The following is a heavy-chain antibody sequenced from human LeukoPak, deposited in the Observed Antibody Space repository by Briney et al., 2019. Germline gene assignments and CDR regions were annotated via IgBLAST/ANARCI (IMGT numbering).Heavy chain of an antibody. Sequence: GGSLRLSCAASGFTFSGYSMNWVRQAPGKGLEWVSYISSSSSTIYYADSVKGRFTISRDNAKNSLYLQMNSLRAEDTAVYYCARTPFYYYDSSGYLDYWGQGTLVTVSS. V-gene: IGHV3-48*01. D-gene: IGHD3-22*01. CDR2: ISSSSSTI. CDR3: ARTPFYYYDSSGYLDY. J-gene: IGHJ4*02. CDR1: GFTFSGYS.